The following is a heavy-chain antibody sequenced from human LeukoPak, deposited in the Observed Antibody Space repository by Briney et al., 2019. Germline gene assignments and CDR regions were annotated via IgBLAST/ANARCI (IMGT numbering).Heavy chain of an antibody. CDR2: ISGSGSI. CDR1: GFSFSNYA. CDR3: AKESYYDGTAFYTG. V-gene: IGHV3-23*01. Sequence: PGGSPRLSCAASGFSFSNYAMSWVRQAPGKGLEWVSRISGSGSIDYADSVKGRFTISRDNSKNTLYLQMNSLRAEDTAVYYCAKESYYDGTAFYTGWGQGNLVTVSS. J-gene: IGHJ4*02. D-gene: IGHD3-22*01.